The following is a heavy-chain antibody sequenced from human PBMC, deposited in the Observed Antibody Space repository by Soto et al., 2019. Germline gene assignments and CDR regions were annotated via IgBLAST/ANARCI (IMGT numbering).Heavy chain of an antibody. CDR3: ARHTALEIPPMTCMDV. Sequence: PSETLSLTCTVSGGSISSYYWSWIRQPPGKGLEWIGYIYYSGSTNYNPSLKSRVTISVDTSKNQFSLKLSSVTAADTAVYYCARHTALEIPPMTCMDVWGKGTTVTVSS. J-gene: IGHJ6*03. CDR1: GGSISSYY. CDR2: IYYSGST. V-gene: IGHV4-59*08. D-gene: IGHD2-2*01.